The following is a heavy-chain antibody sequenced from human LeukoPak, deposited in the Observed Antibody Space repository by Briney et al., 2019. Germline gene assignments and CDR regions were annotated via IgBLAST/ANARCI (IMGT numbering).Heavy chain of an antibody. Sequence: PGGSLRLSCAASGFTFSSYNMHWIRQAPGKGLEWVADISYDRSNKYYADSVKGRFSISRDNFKNKMFLQMNSLRAVDTAIYYCARDTLRARAAAVHWGLGTLVTVSS. CDR3: ARDTLRARAAAVH. J-gene: IGHJ4*02. CDR1: GFTFSSYN. D-gene: IGHD6-13*01. CDR2: ISYDRSNK. V-gene: IGHV3-30-3*01.